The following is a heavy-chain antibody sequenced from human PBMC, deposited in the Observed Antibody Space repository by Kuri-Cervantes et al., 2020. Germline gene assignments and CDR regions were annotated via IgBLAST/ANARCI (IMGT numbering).Heavy chain of an antibody. J-gene: IGHJ4*02. CDR2: ISYDGSNK. Sequence: GESLKISCAASGFTFSSYAMHWVRQAPGKGLEWVAVISYDGSNKYYADSVKGRFTISRDNAKNSLYLQMNSLKASDTAMYYCARGTTYYYGSGSYSPFDSWGQGTLVTVSS. CDR3: ARGTTYYYGSGSYSPFDS. V-gene: IGHV3-30-3*01. CDR1: GFTFSSYA. D-gene: IGHD3-10*01.